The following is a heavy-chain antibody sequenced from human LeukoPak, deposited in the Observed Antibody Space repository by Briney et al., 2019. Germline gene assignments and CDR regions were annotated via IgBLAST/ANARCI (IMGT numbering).Heavy chain of an antibody. Sequence: GGSLRLSCAASGFTFSSYAMHWVRQAPGKGLEWVAVISYDGSNKYYADSVKGRFTISRDNSKNTLYLQMNSLRAEGTAVYYCASALYDSRPYDYWGQGTLVTVSS. D-gene: IGHD3-22*01. CDR3: ASALYDSRPYDY. CDR1: GFTFSSYA. V-gene: IGHV3-30-3*01. CDR2: ISYDGSNK. J-gene: IGHJ4*02.